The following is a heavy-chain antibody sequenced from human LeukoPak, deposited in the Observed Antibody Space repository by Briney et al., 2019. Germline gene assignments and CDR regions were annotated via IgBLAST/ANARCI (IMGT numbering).Heavy chain of an antibody. CDR1: GFTFSSYW. CDR2: IKQDGSEK. J-gene: IGHJ6*02. D-gene: IGHD3-3*01. V-gene: IGHV3-7*03. CDR3: AKDRYYDFWSGYHYYYGMDV. Sequence: GGSLRLSCAASGFTFSSYWMSWVRQAPGKGLEWVANIKQDGSEKYYVDSVKGRFTISRDNAKNSLYLQMNSLRAEDTAVYYCAKDRYYDFWSGYHYYYGMDVWGQGTTVTVSS.